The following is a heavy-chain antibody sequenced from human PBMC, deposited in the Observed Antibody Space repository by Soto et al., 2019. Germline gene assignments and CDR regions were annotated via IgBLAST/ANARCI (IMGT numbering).Heavy chain of an antibody. D-gene: IGHD6-25*01. Sequence: RYLRLSCAASGFTFSNAWMNWVRQAPGKGLEWVGRIKSISDGGTTNYAAPVKGRFSISRDDSKSTVYLQLNSMKTEDTAMYYCTTTYISSGSRFTYANDLWGQGRTLTV. J-gene: IGHJ6*02. CDR1: GFTFSNAW. V-gene: IGHV3-15*01. CDR3: TTTYISSGSRFTYANDL. CDR2: IKSISDGGTT.